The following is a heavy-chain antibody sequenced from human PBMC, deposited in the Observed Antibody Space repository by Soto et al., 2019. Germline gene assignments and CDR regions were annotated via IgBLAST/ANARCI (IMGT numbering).Heavy chain of an antibody. V-gene: IGHV1-69*09. J-gene: IGHJ4*02. CDR2: INPLSGIS. CDR1: GGTFVRHV. D-gene: IGHD2-2*01. Sequence: QVQLVQSGAEVKKPESSVKVSCKTSGGTFVRHVISWVRQAPGQGPEWMGKINPLSGISNYAQKLQDRVTFTADTDSSTAYMELSSLRSDYTAVYYCATPACAATWCSPSHNLDHWGQGTLVTVSS. CDR3: ATPACAATWCSPSHNLDH.